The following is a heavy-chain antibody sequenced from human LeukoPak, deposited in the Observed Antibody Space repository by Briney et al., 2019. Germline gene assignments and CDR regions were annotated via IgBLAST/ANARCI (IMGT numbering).Heavy chain of an antibody. CDR3: STLGQQLVEGDDAFDI. CDR1: GFTFSSYS. Sequence: GGSLKLSCAASGFTFSSYSMNWVRQAPGKGLEWVSSISHRSSYIYYVDSVKGRFTISRDNAKNSLYLQMNCLRAEDTAVYYCSTLGQQLVEGDDAFDIWGLGTMVTVSS. V-gene: IGHV3-21*01. CDR2: ISHRSSYI. D-gene: IGHD6-13*01. J-gene: IGHJ3*02.